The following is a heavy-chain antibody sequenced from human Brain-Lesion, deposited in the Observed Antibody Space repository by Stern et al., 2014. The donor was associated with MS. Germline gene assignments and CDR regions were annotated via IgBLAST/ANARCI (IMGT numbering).Heavy chain of an antibody. CDR1: GFIFDDYA. J-gene: IGHJ5*02. D-gene: IGHD3-3*01. CDR2: ITSDSGTI. CDR3: ATLDFVRPAAGRVWFDP. Sequence: EVQLVESGGGLVQPGRSLRLSCAASGFIFDDYAIHWVRQAPGKGLGWVSGITSDSGTIVYADSVKGRFTISRDNAKNSLYLQMNSLRVEDTAFYYCATLDFVRPAAGRVWFDPWGQGTLVTVSS. V-gene: IGHV3-9*01.